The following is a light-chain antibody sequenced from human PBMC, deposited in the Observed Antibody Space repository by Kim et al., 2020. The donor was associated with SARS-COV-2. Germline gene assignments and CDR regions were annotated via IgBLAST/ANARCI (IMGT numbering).Light chain of an antibody. CDR1: SSDIGASNY. CDR3: SAHTGSSPRVL. J-gene: IGLJ2*01. Sequence: QSALTQPASVSGSPGQSITISCTGTSSDIGASNYVSWYQEHPGTAPKLMIYDDTNRPSGVSNRFSGSKSGNTASLTISGLQAEDEADYFCSAHTGSSPRVLFGGGTQLTVL. CDR2: DDT. V-gene: IGLV2-14*03.